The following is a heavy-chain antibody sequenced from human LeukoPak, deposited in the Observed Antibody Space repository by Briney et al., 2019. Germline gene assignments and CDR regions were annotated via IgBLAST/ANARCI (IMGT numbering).Heavy chain of an antibody. J-gene: IGHJ4*02. CDR3: ARESLSSGWPRNDY. D-gene: IGHD6-19*01. CDR2: IKQDGSEK. CDR1: GFTFSSYW. V-gene: IGHV3-7*01. Sequence: GESLKISCAASGFTFSSYWMTWVRQAPGKGLEWVANIKQDGSEKYYVDSVKGRFTISRDNAKNSLHLQLNSLRVEDTAFYYCARESLSSGWPRNDYWGQGTLVTVSS.